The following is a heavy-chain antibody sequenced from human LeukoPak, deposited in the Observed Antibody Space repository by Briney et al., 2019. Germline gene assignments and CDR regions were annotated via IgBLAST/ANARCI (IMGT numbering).Heavy chain of an antibody. Sequence: ASVKVSCKASGYTFTSYGVSWVRHAPGQGLEWMGWISAYNGNANYVQRLQGRVTLTTDTSTTTAYMELRSLTSDDTAVYYCAREAYTTGADYWGQGTLVTVSS. D-gene: IGHD3-16*01. J-gene: IGHJ4*02. CDR2: ISAYNGNA. V-gene: IGHV1-18*01. CDR3: AREAYTTGADY. CDR1: GYTFTSYG.